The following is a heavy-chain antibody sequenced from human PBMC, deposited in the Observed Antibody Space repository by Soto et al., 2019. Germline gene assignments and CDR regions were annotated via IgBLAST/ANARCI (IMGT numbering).Heavy chain of an antibody. J-gene: IGHJ5*02. CDR2: IGNRGTGI. CDR3: ARDLRAVGMASRFDP. V-gene: IGHV3-11*01. Sequence: QVQLVESGGGLVKPGGSLRLSCAASGFTFGDYYMTWIRQAPGKGLEWVSFIGNRGTGIYYADSVKGRFTIFRDNAKNSLYLQMNRLRAEETAMYYCARDLRAVGMASRFDPWGQGTLVTVSS. D-gene: IGHD6-13*01. CDR1: GFTFGDYY.